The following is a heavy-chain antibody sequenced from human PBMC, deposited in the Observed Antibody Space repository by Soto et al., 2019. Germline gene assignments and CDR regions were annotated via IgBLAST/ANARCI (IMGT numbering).Heavy chain of an antibody. CDR2: ISYDGSNK. CDR1: GFTFSSYA. J-gene: IGHJ3*02. V-gene: IGHV3-30*04. CDR3: ARGHSGSYGDDFDI. D-gene: IGHD1-26*01. Sequence: GGSLRLSCAASGFTFSSYAMHWVRQAPGKGLEWVAVISYDGSNKYYADSVKGRFTISRDNSKNTLYLQMNSLRAEDTAVYYCARGHSGSYGDDFDIWGQGTMVTVSS.